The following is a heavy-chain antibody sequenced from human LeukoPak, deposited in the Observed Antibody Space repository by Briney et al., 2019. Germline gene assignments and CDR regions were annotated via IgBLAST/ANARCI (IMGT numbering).Heavy chain of an antibody. J-gene: IGHJ4*02. Sequence: GGSLRLSCAASGFTFSSYAMSWVGQAPGKGLEWVSAISGSGGSTYYADSVKGRFTISRDNSKNTLYLQMNSLRAEATAVYYCAKEVDYGDYGLYYWGQGTLVTVSS. D-gene: IGHD4-17*01. CDR3: AKEVDYGDYGLYY. CDR1: GFTFSSYA. CDR2: ISGSGGST. V-gene: IGHV3-23*01.